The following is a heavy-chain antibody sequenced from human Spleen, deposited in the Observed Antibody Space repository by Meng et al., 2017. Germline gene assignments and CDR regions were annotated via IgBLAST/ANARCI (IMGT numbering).Heavy chain of an antibody. J-gene: IGHJ4*02. CDR1: GGSFSDYY. CDR3: ASGSGSGWYYFDN. CDR2: IFYSGRP. D-gene: IGHD6-19*01. Sequence: HVQLHRWGAVLFKPSDTLSPTCVVSGGSFSDYYWSWIRQPPGKGLEWIGYIFYSGRPNYSPSLKSRVTISIDTSKNQFSLRLSSVTPADTAMYYCASGSGSGWYYFDNWGQGTLVTVSS. V-gene: IGHV4-34*11.